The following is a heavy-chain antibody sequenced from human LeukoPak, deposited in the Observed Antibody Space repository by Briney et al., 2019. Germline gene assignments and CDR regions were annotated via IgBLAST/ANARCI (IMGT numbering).Heavy chain of an antibody. CDR1: GFTFSSYS. CDR2: ISTSSSTI. J-gene: IGHJ4*02. Sequence: GGSLRLSCVASGFTFSSYSMNWVRQAPGKGLEWVSYISTSSSTIYYADSVKGRFTFSRDNSKNTLYLQMNSLRAEDTAVYYCAKDLTPYVGASADWGQGTLVTVSS. CDR3: AKDLTPYVGASAD. D-gene: IGHD1-26*01. V-gene: IGHV3-48*01.